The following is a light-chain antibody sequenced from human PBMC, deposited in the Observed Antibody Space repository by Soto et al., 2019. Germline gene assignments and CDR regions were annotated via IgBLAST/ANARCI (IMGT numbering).Light chain of an antibody. CDR1: QSISTY. CDR2: DAS. V-gene: IGKV3-11*01. J-gene: IGKJ3*01. CDR3: QQRYNWPLFT. Sequence: EIVLTQSPATLSLSPGESATLSCRASQSISTYLAWYQQKPGQAPRLLIYDASNRVTGVPTRFSGSGSGTDFTLTISSLQPEDFAVYYCQQRYNWPLFTFGPGTKVDVK.